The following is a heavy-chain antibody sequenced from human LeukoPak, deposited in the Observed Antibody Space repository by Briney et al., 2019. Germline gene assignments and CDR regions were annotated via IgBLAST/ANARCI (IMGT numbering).Heavy chain of an antibody. CDR1: GFTFSAYA. Sequence: GGSLRLSCSASGFTFSAYAMMWVRQAPGKGLEWVSSISSSSSYIYYADSVKGRFTISRDNAKNSLYLQMNSLRAEDTAVYYCARVKSRDGYNYDYWGQGTLVTVSS. D-gene: IGHD5-24*01. CDR3: ARVKSRDGYNYDY. V-gene: IGHV3-21*01. J-gene: IGHJ4*02. CDR2: ISSSSSYI.